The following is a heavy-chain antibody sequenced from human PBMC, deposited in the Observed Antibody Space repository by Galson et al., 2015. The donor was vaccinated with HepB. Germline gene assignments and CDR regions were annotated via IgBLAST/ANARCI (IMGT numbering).Heavy chain of an antibody. CDR3: VRPRGAGAGDYQNWYFDL. D-gene: IGHD4-17*01. CDR2: ISYTGSYT. J-gene: IGHJ2*01. CDR1: GFSFNYFP. V-gene: IGHV3-30-3*01. Sequence: SLRLSCAASGFSFNYFPMHWVRQAPGKGLEWVAVISYTGSYTGYEDFGRGRFTISRDNSKNALYLQMNSLRVDDTALYYCVRPRGAGAGDYQNWYFDLWGRGTLVTVSS.